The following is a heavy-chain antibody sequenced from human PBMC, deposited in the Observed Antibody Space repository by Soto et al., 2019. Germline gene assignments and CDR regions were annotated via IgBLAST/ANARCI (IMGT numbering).Heavy chain of an antibody. CDR1: GFTFSNAW. V-gene: IGHV3-15*01. CDR3: TTEFERFGELFPVPFDY. D-gene: IGHD3-10*01. CDR2: IKSKTDGGTT. Sequence: GGSLRLSCAASGFTFSNAWMSWVRQAPGKGLEWVGRIKSKTDGGTTDYAAPVKGRFTISRDDSKNTLYLQMNSLKTEDTAVYYCTTEFERFGELFPVPFDYWGQGTLVTVS. J-gene: IGHJ4*02.